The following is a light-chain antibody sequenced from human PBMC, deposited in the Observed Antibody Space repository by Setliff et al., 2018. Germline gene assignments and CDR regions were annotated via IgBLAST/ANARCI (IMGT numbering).Light chain of an antibody. V-gene: IGLV2-8*01. CDR3: QSYDSSLSGYV. Sequence: QSALTQPPSASGSPGQSLTISCTGTSRDIGAYNSVSWYQQHPGKAPKLLIYEVTKRPSGVPDRFSGSKSGNTASLTVSGLQADDEADYYCQSYDSSLSGYVFGTGTKGTVL. J-gene: IGLJ1*01. CDR2: EVT. CDR1: SRDIGAYNS.